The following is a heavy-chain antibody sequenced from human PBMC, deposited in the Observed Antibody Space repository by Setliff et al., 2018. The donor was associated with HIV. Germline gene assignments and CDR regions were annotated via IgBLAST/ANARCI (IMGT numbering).Heavy chain of an antibody. Sequence: SETLSLTCTVSGGPISSDYWSWIRQPPGKGLEWIGYIYYTGNTVYNPSLKSRVPMSVDTPKNQFSLKLNSVTAADTAVYYCARGGGGYNSWPLFDYWGQGTLVTVSS. CDR3: ARGGGGYNSWPLFDY. V-gene: IGHV4-59*01. CDR2: IYYTGNT. CDR1: GGPISSDY. J-gene: IGHJ4*02. D-gene: IGHD2-21*01.